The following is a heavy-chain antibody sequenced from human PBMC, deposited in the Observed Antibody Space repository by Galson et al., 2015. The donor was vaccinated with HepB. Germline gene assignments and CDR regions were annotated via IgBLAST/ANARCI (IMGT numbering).Heavy chain of an antibody. Sequence: ETLSLTCTVSGGSISSYYWSWIRQPPGKGLEWIGYIYYSGSTNYNPSLKSRVTISVDTSKNQFSLKLSSVTAADTAVYYCASREGYYGDPRPLYYYYYMDVWGKGTTVTVSS. CDR2: IYYSGST. V-gene: IGHV4-59*01. J-gene: IGHJ6*03. CDR3: ASREGYYGDPRPLYYYYYMDV. D-gene: IGHD4-17*01. CDR1: GGSISSYY.